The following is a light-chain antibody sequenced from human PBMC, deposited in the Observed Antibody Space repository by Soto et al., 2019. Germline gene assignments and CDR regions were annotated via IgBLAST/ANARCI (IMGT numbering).Light chain of an antibody. J-gene: IGKJ5*01. V-gene: IGKV3D-11*01. CDR3: QQRSNWIT. Sequence: EFVLTQSPATLSLSPGERATLSCRASQGVSSYLAWYQQKPGQAPRLLIYDASNRATGIPARFSGSGPGTDFTLTISSLEPEDFAVYYCQQRSNWITFGQGTRLEIK. CDR2: DAS. CDR1: QGVSSY.